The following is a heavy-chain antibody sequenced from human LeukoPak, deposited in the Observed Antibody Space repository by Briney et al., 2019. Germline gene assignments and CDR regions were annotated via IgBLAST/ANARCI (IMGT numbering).Heavy chain of an antibody. CDR2: IIPFVGVA. CDR1: GGTFSNSG. Sequence: SVKVSCKASGGTFSNSGINWVRQAPGQGLEWMGRIIPFVGVATYAQKFQGRVTVTADKSSSTTYMELSSLTSEDTAVYYCSRSGRDAYNPQLDYFDCWGQGTLVTVSS. CDR3: SRSGRDAYNPQLDYFDC. J-gene: IGHJ4*02. V-gene: IGHV1-69*04. D-gene: IGHD5-24*01.